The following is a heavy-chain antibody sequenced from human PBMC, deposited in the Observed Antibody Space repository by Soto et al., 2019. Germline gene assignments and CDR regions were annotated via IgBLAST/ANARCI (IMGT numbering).Heavy chain of an antibody. CDR3: AKGGGGSGWSDAFDI. J-gene: IGHJ3*02. D-gene: IGHD6-19*01. CDR2: ISGNGGTT. V-gene: IGHV3-23*01. Sequence: EVQLLESGGGLVQPGGSLRLSCTTSGFTYSTYAMSWVRQAPGKGLEWVSVISGNGGTTYYADSVKGRFTISRDNSKRTRYLQMNSLRAGDTAIFFCAKGGGGSGWSDAFDIWGQGTMVTVSS. CDR1: GFTYSTYA.